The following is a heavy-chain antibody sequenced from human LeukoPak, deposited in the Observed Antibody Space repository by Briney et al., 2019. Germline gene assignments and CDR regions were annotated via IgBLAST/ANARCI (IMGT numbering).Heavy chain of an antibody. Sequence: SETLPITCTVSGGSISSYYWSWIRQPPGKGLEWIGYIYYSGSTNYNPSLKSRVTISVDTSKNQFSLKLSSVTAADTAVYYCARSYNLDRFDYWGQGTLVTVSS. CDR3: ARSYNLDRFDY. CDR2: IYYSGST. V-gene: IGHV4-59*01. D-gene: IGHD3-10*01. CDR1: GGSISSYY. J-gene: IGHJ4*02.